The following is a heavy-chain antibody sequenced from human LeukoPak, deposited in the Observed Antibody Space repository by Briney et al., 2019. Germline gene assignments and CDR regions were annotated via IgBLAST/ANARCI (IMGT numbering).Heavy chain of an antibody. D-gene: IGHD3-16*01. CDR2: IYYSGST. Sequence: PSETLSLTCTVSGGSITSSSYYWGWIRQPPGKGLEWIGYIYYSGSTYYSPSLKSRVTISADTSKNQFSLKLNSLTTADTAVYYCTRGAGWLIDYWGQGILVTVSS. V-gene: IGHV4-39*07. J-gene: IGHJ4*02. CDR3: TRGAGWLIDY. CDR1: GGSITSSSYY.